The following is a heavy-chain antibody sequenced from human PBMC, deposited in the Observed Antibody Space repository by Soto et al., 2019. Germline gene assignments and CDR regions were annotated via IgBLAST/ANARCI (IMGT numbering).Heavy chain of an antibody. CDR2: TSLGGSKI. Sequence: PGGSLRLSCTASGFTFSAYSLHWVRQSPGKGLEWVACTSLGGSKISYSDSVKGRFTISRYNSKKTPYLQMNSLRPEDTAVDHCAKFFSVAARQAPVHDGIDAWGQGTLVTVSS. CDR3: AKFFSVAARQAPVHDGIDA. CDR1: GFTFSAYS. D-gene: IGHD6-6*01. V-gene: IGHV3-30-3*01. J-gene: IGHJ5*02.